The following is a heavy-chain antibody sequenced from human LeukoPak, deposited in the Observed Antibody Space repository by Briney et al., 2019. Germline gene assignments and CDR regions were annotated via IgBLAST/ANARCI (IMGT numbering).Heavy chain of an antibody. CDR2: ISSSSSYI. CDR3: ARDKGVSTVWFGELFSNYYYGMDV. D-gene: IGHD3-10*01. J-gene: IGHJ6*02. CDR1: GFTFSSYS. Sequence: PGGSLRLSCAASGFTFSSYSMNWVRQAPGKGLEWVSSISSSSSYIYYADSVKGRFTISRDNAKNSLYLQMNSLRAEDTAVYYCARDKGVSTVWFGELFSNYYYGMDVWGQGTTVTVSS. V-gene: IGHV3-21*01.